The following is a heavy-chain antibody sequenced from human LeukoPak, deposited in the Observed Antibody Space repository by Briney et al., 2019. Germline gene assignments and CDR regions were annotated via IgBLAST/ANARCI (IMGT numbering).Heavy chain of an antibody. V-gene: IGHV1-2*02. CDR3: ARGLVPAAAFDY. CDR2: INPNSGGT. J-gene: IGHJ4*02. D-gene: IGHD2-2*01. Sequence: ASVTVSCKASGYTLTGYYMHWVRQAPGQGIEWMGWINPNSGGTNYAQKFQGRVTMTTDTSISTAYMELSRLRSDDTAVYYCARGLVPAAAFDYWGQGTLVTVSS. CDR1: GYTLTGYY.